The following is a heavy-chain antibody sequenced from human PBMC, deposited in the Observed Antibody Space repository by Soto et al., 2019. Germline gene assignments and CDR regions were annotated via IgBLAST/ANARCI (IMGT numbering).Heavy chain of an antibody. D-gene: IGHD2-8*01. V-gene: IGHV3-74*01. CDR1: GFTFSSYS. Sequence: PGGSLRLSCAASGFTFSSYSMNWVRQAPGKGLEWVSRINSDGSSTSYADSVKGRFTISRDNAKNTLYLQMNSLRAEDTAVYYCARDPRAEMVYYYYGMDVWGQGTTVTVSS. CDR2: INSDGSST. CDR3: ARDPRAEMVYYYYGMDV. J-gene: IGHJ6*02.